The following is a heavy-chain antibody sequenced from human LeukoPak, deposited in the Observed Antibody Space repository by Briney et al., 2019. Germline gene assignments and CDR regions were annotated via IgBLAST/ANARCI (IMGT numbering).Heavy chain of an antibody. Sequence: PGGSLRLSCAASGFTFSSYAMSWVRQAPGKGLEWVSAISGSGGSTYYADSVKGRFTISRDNSKNTLYLQMNSLRAEDTAVYYCAKLEASSWGPNWFDPWGQGTLVTVSS. CDR2: ISGSGGST. V-gene: IGHV3-23*01. D-gene: IGHD6-6*01. J-gene: IGHJ5*02. CDR3: AKLEASSWGPNWFDP. CDR1: GFTFSSYA.